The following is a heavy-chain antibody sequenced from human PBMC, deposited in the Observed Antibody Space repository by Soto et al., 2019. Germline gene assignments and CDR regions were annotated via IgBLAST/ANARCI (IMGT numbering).Heavy chain of an antibody. D-gene: IGHD4-17*01. Sequence: QVKLVESGGDVVRPGTSLRLSCAASGFDFSTSGMHWVRQAPGKGLEWVAIISYDGSSQYYVDSVKGRFAISRDNSKTTLYLHMNSLRPEDTAVYYCANDSSYGPYYYGMDVWGQGTTVTVSS. CDR3: ANDSSYGPYYYGMDV. CDR2: ISYDGSSQ. J-gene: IGHJ6*02. V-gene: IGHV3-30*18. CDR1: GFDFSTSG.